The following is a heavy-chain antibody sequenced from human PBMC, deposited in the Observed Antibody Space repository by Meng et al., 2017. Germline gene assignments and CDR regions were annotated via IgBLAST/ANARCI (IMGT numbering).Heavy chain of an antibody. CDR2: IWNDGSYK. CDR1: GFTFRSYG. V-gene: IGHV3-33*01. J-gene: IGHJ5*02. CDR3: ARGAVAGSGGGNWFDP. D-gene: IGHD6-19*01. Sequence: FGGGVGQPGRSLTLSCAASGFTFRSYGMHWVRQAPGKGLEWVAVIWNDGSYKNHADSVKGRFTISRDNSKNTLYLQMNSLRAEDTAMYYCARGAVAGSGGGNWFDPWGQGTLVTVSS.